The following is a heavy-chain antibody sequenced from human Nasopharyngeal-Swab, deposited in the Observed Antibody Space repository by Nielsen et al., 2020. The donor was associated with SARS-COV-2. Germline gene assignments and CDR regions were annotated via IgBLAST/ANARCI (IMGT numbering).Heavy chain of an antibody. CDR3: ARGYLKSGMDV. Sequence: SETLSLTCAISGYSVSSTSTGWNWIRQSPSRGLEWLGRTYYGSKRYTDYAVSVKSRITINADTSKNQFSLQLNSVNPEDTVVYYCARGYLKSGMDVWGQGTTVTVSS. CDR2: TYYGSKRYT. D-gene: IGHD1-1*01. V-gene: IGHV6-1*01. J-gene: IGHJ6*02. CDR1: GYSVSSTSTG.